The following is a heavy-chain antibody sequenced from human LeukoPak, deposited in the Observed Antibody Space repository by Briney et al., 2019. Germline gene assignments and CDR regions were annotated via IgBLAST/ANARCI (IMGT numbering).Heavy chain of an antibody. CDR3: AKTSCANRAYDSPFDY. CDR1: GFTFSTYA. V-gene: IGHV3-23*01. J-gene: IGHJ4*02. CDR2: VRGSGTDT. Sequence: GSPRLSCAASGFTFSTYAMSWGRQAPGKGLEWVSAVRGSGTDTYYADSVKGRFTISRDNSKNTLYLQMNSPRAEDTAIYYCAKTSCANRAYDSPFDYWGQGTLVTVSS. D-gene: IGHD5-12*01.